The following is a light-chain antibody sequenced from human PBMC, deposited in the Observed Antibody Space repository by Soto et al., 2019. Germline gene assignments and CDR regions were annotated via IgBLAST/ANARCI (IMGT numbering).Light chain of an antibody. Sequence: QSALTQPRSVSGSPGQSVTISCTGTSSDVGGYNYVSWYQQHPGKAPKLMIYAVNARPSGVPDRFSGSKSGNTASLTVSGLQAEDEADYYCSSYAGINNLGVFGTGTKLTVL. V-gene: IGLV2-11*01. J-gene: IGLJ1*01. CDR3: SSYAGINNLGV. CDR1: SSDVGGYNY. CDR2: AVN.